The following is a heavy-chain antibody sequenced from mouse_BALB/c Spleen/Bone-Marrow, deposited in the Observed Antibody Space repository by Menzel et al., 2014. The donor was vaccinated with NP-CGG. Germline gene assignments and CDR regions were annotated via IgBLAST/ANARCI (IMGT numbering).Heavy chain of an antibody. D-gene: IGHD1-1*01. CDR2: INPDSSTI. V-gene: IGHV4-1*02. Sequence: EEKLVESGGGLVQPGGSLKLSCAASGFDFSIYWMSWVRQAPGTGLEWIGEINPDSSTINYTPSLKDKFIISRDNAKNSLLLQRSKVGSEDAALYYRARRNFIGNLCVWGAGAAVTVS. J-gene: IGHJ1*01. CDR3: ARRNFIGNLCV. CDR1: GFDFSIYW.